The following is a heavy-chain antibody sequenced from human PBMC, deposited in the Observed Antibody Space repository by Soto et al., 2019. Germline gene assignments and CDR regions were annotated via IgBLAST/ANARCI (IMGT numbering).Heavy chain of an antibody. CDR3: ARAIGPTLFDY. J-gene: IGHJ4*02. CDR1: GFTFSSYD. Sequence: GGSLRLSCSASGFTFSSYDMHWVRQGPGKGLEWVSAIGTAGDTNYAGSVKGRFTISRENAKNSLYLQMNSLRAGDTAIYFCARAIGPTLFDYWGQGTLVTSPQ. D-gene: IGHD3-22*01. CDR2: IGTAGDT. V-gene: IGHV3-13*04.